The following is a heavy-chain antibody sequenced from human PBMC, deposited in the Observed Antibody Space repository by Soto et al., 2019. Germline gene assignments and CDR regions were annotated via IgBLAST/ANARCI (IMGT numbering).Heavy chain of an antibody. V-gene: IGHV1-69*08. CDR3: ARDLVDTAIAPS. J-gene: IGHJ4*02. D-gene: IGHD5-18*01. Sequence: QVQLVQSGAEVKKPGSSVKVSCKASGGTFSSYTISWVRQAPGQGLEWMGRIIPILGIANYAQKFQGRVTITADKSTSTAYMELSSLRSEDTAVYYCARDLVDTAIAPSWGQGTLVTVSS. CDR1: GGTFSSYT. CDR2: IIPILGIA.